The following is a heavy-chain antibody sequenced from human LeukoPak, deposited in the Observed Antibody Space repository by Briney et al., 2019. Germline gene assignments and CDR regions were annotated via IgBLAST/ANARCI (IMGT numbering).Heavy chain of an antibody. D-gene: IGHD5-18*01. J-gene: IGHJ4*02. CDR1: GFTFSNYG. CDR3: ARAITNYGYIFDY. Sequence: GGSLRLSCAASGFTFSNYGMHWVRQAPGKGLEWVAFIRYDGSNKYYADSVKGRFTISRDNSKNTLYLQMNSLRAEDTAVYYCARAITNYGYIFDYWGQGTLVNVSS. CDR2: IRYDGSNK. V-gene: IGHV3-30*02.